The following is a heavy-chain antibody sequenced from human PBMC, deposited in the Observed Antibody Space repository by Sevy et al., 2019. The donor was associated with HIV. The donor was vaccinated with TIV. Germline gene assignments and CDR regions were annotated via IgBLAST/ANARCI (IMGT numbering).Heavy chain of an antibody. Sequence: GGSLRLSCAASGFPFNDHALHWVRQVPGKGLEWVSRISWNSRNVGYADSVKGRFTISRDNANHFLYLEMNSLRPEDTAFYYCAKDINRGCDGINCYPYYYYFYGLDVWGQGTTVTVSS. CDR3: AKDINRGCDGINCYPYYYYFYGLDV. J-gene: IGHJ6*02. CDR1: GFPFNDHA. D-gene: IGHD2-21*01. V-gene: IGHV3-9*01. CDR2: ISWNSRNV.